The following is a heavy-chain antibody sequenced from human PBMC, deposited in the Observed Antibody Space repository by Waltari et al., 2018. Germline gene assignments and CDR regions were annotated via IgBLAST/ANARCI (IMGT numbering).Heavy chain of an antibody. CDR3: AKDPPVVVVPAAGLDDAFDI. V-gene: IGHV3-23*04. CDR2: ISGSGGST. Sequence: EVQLVESGGGLVQPGGSLRLSCAASGFTFSSYAMSWVRQAPGKGLEWVSAISGSGGSTYYADSGKGRFTISRDNAKNTLYLQMNSLRAEDTAVYYCAKDPPVVVVPAAGLDDAFDIWGQGTMVTVSS. CDR1: GFTFSSYA. D-gene: IGHD2-2*01. J-gene: IGHJ3*02.